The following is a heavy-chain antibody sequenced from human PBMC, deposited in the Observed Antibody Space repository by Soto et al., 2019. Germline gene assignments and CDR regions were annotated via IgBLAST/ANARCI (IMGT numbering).Heavy chain of an antibody. Sequence: PGGSLRLSCAASGFTFSSYGMHWVRQAPGKGLEWVAVISYDGSNKYYADSVKGRFTISRDNSKNTLYLQMNSLRAEDTAVYYCAKDFFIAAAGTGYYFDYWGQGTLVTVSS. CDR2: ISYDGSNK. J-gene: IGHJ4*02. D-gene: IGHD6-13*01. CDR3: AKDFFIAAAGTGYYFDY. CDR1: GFTFSSYG. V-gene: IGHV3-30*18.